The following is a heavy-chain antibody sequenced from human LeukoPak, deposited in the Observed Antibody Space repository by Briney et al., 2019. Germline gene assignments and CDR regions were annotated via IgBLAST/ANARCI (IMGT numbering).Heavy chain of an antibody. CDR1: GYTFTRYA. J-gene: IGHJ6*02. D-gene: IGHD2-15*01. V-gene: IGHV1-3*01. CDR2: INAGNGNT. Sequence: ASVKVSCKASGYTFTRYAMHWVRQAPGQRLEWMGWINAGNGNTKYSQKFQGRVTITRDTSASTAYMELSSLRSEDTAVYYCARSLARVVVAADGMDVWGQGTTVTVSS. CDR3: ARSLARVVVAADGMDV.